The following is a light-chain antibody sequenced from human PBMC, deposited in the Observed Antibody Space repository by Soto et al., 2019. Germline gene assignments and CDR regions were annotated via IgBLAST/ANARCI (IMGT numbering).Light chain of an antibody. J-gene: IGKJ3*01. CDR2: ATS. Sequence: DIQMTQSPSSLSASVGDRITITCRASQGMTNNLAWYQQKPGKAPKLLIYATSSLHSGVPSRFSVSGSWTYFTLTISSLQPEDVATYYCQKYNSGPFLFSFGPGTKVDLK. V-gene: IGKV1-27*01. CDR3: QKYNSGPFLFS. CDR1: QGMTNN.